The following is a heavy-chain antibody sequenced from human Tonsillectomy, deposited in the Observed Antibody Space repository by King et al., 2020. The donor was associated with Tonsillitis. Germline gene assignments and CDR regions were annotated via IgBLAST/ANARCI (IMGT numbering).Heavy chain of an antibody. D-gene: IGHD5-12*01. CDR3: ARDHIVATTYYYYYGMDV. Sequence: QVQLVESGGGVVQPGRSLRLSCAASGFSFSNYGMHWVRQAPGKGLEWVAVIWYDGSNKYYADSVKGRFTISRDNSKNTLYLQMNSLRAEDTAVYYCARDHIVATTYYYYYGMDVWGQGTTVTVSS. J-gene: IGHJ6*02. CDR2: IWYDGSNK. CDR1: GFSFSNYG. V-gene: IGHV3-33*01.